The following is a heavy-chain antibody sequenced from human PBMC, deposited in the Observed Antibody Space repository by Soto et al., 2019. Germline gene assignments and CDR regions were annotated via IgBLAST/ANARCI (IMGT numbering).Heavy chain of an antibody. V-gene: IGHV3-30*18. CDR1: GFTFSSYG. D-gene: IGHD3-22*01. CDR3: AKDLRLVNWYFDL. Sequence: QVQLVESGGGVVQPGRSLRLSCAASGFTFSSYGMHWVRQAPGKGLEWVAVISYDGSNKYYADSVKGRFTISRDNSKNTLYLQMNSLRAEDTAVYYCAKDLRLVNWYFDLWGRCTLFTVSS. J-gene: IGHJ2*01. CDR2: ISYDGSNK.